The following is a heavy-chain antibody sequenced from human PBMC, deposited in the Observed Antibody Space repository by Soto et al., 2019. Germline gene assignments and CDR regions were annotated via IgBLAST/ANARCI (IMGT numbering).Heavy chain of an antibody. D-gene: IGHD2-2*01. CDR1: GFTFSSYA. Sequence: GGSLRLSCAASGFTFSSYAMSWVRQAPGKGLEWVSAISGSGGSTYYADSVKGRFTISRDNSKNTLYLQMNSLRAEDTAVYYCAKDPEVATSQMIAEDIVVVPAIYYMDVWGKGTTVTVSS. V-gene: IGHV3-23*01. CDR3: AKDPEVATSQMIAEDIVVVPAIYYMDV. J-gene: IGHJ6*03. CDR2: ISGSGGST.